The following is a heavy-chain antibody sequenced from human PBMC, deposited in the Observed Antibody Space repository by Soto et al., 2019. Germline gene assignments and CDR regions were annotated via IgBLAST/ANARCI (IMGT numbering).Heavy chain of an antibody. J-gene: IGHJ6*02. CDR3: ASVFGFGELLSPDYYYYGMDV. CDR1: GFTFSSYA. D-gene: IGHD3-10*01. V-gene: IGHV3-30-3*01. Sequence: GGSLRLSCAASGFTFSSYAMHWVRQAPGKGLEWVAVISYDGSNKYYADSVKGRFTISRDNSKNTLYLQMNSLRAEDTAVYYCASVFGFGELLSPDYYYYGMDVWGQGTTVTVSS. CDR2: ISYDGSNK.